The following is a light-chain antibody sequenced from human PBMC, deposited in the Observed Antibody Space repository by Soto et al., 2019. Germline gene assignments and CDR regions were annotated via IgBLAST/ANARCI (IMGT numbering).Light chain of an antibody. CDR2: GVF. CDR1: QSVRSNY. CDR3: QHYDGSPRT. J-gene: IGKJ2*01. Sequence: ETVLTQSPGTVSLYPGERATLSCTTSQSVRSNYLAWYQQKPGQAPRLVVYGVFNWATGIPDRFSGSGSVTDFTLTISGLEPEDSAVYYCQHYDGSPRTFGQGTKLEI. V-gene: IGKV3-20*01.